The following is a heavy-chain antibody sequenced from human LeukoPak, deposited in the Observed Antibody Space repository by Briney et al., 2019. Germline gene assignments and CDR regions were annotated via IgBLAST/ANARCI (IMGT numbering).Heavy chain of an antibody. J-gene: IGHJ4*02. CDR3: ARDFGVGAEGSDGGY. CDR1: GFTFSDYY. CDR2: ISSSGSTI. D-gene: IGHD3-3*01. V-gene: IGHV3-11*01. Sequence: PGGSLRLSCAASGFTFSDYYMSWIRQAPGKGLEWVSYISSSGSTIYYADSVKGRFTIPRDNAKNSLYLQMNSLRAEDTAVYYCARDFGVGAEGSDGGYWGQGTLVTVSS.